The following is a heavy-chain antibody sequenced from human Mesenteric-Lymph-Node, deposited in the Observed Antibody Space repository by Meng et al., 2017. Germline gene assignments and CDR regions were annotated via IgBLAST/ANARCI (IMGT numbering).Heavy chain of an antibody. CDR3: ARGGGQYAHSNYYEAPAT. Sequence: GESLKISCAASGFTFSDYYMSWIRQAPGKGLEWVSYISSSGSTIYYADSVKGRFTISRDNSKNTLYLQMNSLRAEDTAVYYCARGGGQYAHSNYYEAPATWGQGTMVTVSS. V-gene: IGHV3-11*04. J-gene: IGHJ3*01. D-gene: IGHD3-22*01. CDR1: GFTFSDYY. CDR2: ISSSGSTI.